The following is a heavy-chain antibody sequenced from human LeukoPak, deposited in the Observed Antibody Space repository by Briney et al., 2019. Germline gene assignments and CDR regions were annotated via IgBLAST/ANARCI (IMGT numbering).Heavy chain of an antibody. CDR1: GGSIGSYY. Sequence: SETLSLTCTFSGGSIGSYYWTWIRQSPGKGLEWLGYIYYIGNTKSNPSLESRVTISLDTSKNQISLNLSSVTAADPAVYYCARGDFWIGSFVSWGQGILVTVSS. D-gene: IGHD3-3*01. CDR3: ARGDFWIGSFVS. V-gene: IGHV4-59*01. CDR2: IYYIGNT. J-gene: IGHJ4*02.